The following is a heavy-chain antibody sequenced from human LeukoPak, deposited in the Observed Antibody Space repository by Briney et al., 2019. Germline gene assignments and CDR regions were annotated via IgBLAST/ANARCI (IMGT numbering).Heavy chain of an antibody. Sequence: ASVKVSCKASGYTFTDSYMHWVRQAPGQGLEWMGWIDPNSGGTNYAQKFQGRVTMTRDTSITTAYMDLSRLRSDDTAVYYCARGVGGNARWRNFDWSKKIPMRDYFDYWGQGTLVTVSS. V-gene: IGHV1-2*02. D-gene: IGHD3-9*01. CDR2: IDPNSGGT. CDR3: ARGVGGNARWRNFDWSKKIPMRDYFDY. J-gene: IGHJ4*02. CDR1: GYTFTDSY.